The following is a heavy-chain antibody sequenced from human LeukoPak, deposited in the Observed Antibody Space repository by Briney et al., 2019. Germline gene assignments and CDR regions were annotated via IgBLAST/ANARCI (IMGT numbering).Heavy chain of an antibody. CDR3: ARTMVRGVTPFDY. D-gene: IGHD3-10*01. CDR2: INHSGST. J-gene: IGHJ4*02. V-gene: IGHV4-34*01. CDR1: GGSFSGYY. Sequence: SETLSLTCAVSGGSFSGYYWSWIRQPPGKGLEWIGEINHSGSTNYKPSLKSRVTISVDTSKNQFSLKLSSVTAADTAVYYCARTMVRGVTPFDYWGQGTLVTVSS.